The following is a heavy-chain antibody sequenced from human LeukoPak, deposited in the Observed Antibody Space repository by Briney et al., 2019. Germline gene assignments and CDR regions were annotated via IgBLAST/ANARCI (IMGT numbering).Heavy chain of an antibody. CDR2: ITNDHNHI. V-gene: IGHV3-21*01. CDR1: GFTFSSYA. J-gene: IGHJ3*02. CDR3: ANELVRDAFHI. D-gene: IGHD6-6*01. Sequence: PGGSLRLSCAASGFTFSSYAMSWVRQAPGKGLEWVSSITNDHNHIYYADSVKGRFTISRDNAKNSLYLQMNSLRAEDTAVYYCANELVRDAFHIWGQGTMVTVSS.